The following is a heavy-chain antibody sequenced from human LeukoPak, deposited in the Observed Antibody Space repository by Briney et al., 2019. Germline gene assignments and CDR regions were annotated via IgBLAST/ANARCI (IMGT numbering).Heavy chain of an antibody. D-gene: IGHD5-18*01. V-gene: IGHV4-59*08. J-gene: IGHJ6*02. CDR3: AGSGFSYGYLGDYHYYGMDV. Sequence: SETLSLTCTVSGGSISSYYWSWIRQPAGKGLEWIGYIYYTGSTNYNPSLKSRVTISVDTSKKQFSLKLRSVTAADTAVYYCAGSGFSYGYLGDYHYYGMDVWGQGTTVTVSS. CDR1: GGSISSYY. CDR2: IYYTGST.